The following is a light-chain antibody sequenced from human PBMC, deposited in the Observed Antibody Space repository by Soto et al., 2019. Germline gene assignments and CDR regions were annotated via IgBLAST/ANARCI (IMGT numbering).Light chain of an antibody. CDR3: ETWDSNTRV. V-gene: IGLV4-60*02. CDR1: SGQSSYI. CDR2: LEGSGSY. Sequence: QYVLTQSSSASASLGSSVKLACTLSSGQSSYIIAWHQQQPGKAPRYLMKLEGSGSYNKGSGIPDRFSGSSSGADRYLTISNVHFEDEADYYCETWDSNTRVFGGGTQLTVL. J-gene: IGLJ2*01.